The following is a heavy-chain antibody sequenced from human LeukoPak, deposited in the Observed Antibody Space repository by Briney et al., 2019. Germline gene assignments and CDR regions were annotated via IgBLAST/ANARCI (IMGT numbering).Heavy chain of an antibody. Sequence: GGSLRLSCAASGFTFNSYGMHWVRQAPGKGLEWVAFILHDGSNKYYVDSVKGRFTISRDNSKNTLFLQMNSLRAEDTAVYYCAKDRSSSWAFDYWGQGTLVTVSS. CDR3: AKDRSSSWAFDY. CDR1: GFTFNSYG. V-gene: IGHV3-30*18. D-gene: IGHD6-13*01. J-gene: IGHJ4*02. CDR2: ILHDGSNK.